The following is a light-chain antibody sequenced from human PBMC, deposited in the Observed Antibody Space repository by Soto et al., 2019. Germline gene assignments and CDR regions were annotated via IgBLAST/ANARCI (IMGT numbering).Light chain of an antibody. V-gene: IGKV3-15*01. CDR1: QSVGRN. CDR2: GTS. Sequence: EIVMTQSPAALSVSPGETAALSCRASQSVGRNFAWYQQRPGQAPRVLIYGTSTRATGVPARFSCSGSGTDFTLTISSLQSEDFAVYYCHQYNNWPYTFGQGARLEIK. J-gene: IGKJ2*01. CDR3: HQYNNWPYT.